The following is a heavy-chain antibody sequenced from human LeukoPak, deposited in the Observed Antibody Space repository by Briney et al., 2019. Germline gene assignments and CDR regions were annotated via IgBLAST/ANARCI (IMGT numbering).Heavy chain of an antibody. J-gene: IGHJ4*02. CDR3: ATANYGSGSYAVDY. V-gene: IGHV1-24*01. Sequence: ASVKVSCKVSGYTLAELSMHWVRQAPGKGLEWMGGFDPEDGETIYAQKFQGRVTMTEDTSTDTAYMELSSLRSEDTAVYYCATANYGSGSYAVDYWGQGTLVTVSS. D-gene: IGHD3-10*01. CDR1: GYTLAELS. CDR2: FDPEDGET.